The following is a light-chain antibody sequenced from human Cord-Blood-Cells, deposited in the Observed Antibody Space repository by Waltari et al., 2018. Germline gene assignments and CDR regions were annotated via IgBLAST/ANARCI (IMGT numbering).Light chain of an antibody. V-gene: IGLV1-40*01. CDR1: SSHIGSGHD. CDR2: GNS. Sequence: QSVLTPPPSVSVAPGPRTTISCTGSSSHIGSGHDQHWYQQLPGTTPKLLIYGNSNRPSGVPDRFSGSKSGTSASLAITGLQAEDEADDYCQSYDSSLSGYVFGTGTKVTVL. CDR3: QSYDSSLSGYV. J-gene: IGLJ1*01.